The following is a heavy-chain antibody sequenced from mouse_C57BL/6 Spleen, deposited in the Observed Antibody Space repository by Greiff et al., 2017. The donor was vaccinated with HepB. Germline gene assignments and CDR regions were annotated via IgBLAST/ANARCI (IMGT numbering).Heavy chain of an antibody. J-gene: IGHJ2*01. CDR3: ARRGNWDARNYFDY. Sequence: QVQLKESGAELARPGASAKLSCKASGYTFTSYGISWVKQRTGQGLEWIGEIYPRSGNTYYNEKFKGKATLTADKSSSTAYMELRSLTSEDSAVYFCARRGNWDARNYFDYWGQGTTLTVSS. CDR2: IYPRSGNT. V-gene: IGHV1-81*01. D-gene: IGHD4-1*01. CDR1: GYTFTSYG.